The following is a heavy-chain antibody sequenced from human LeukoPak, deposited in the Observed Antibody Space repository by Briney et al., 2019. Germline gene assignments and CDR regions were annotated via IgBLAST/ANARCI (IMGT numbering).Heavy chain of an antibody. J-gene: IGHJ4*02. D-gene: IGHD3-16*01. CDR2: IFRNTDTMQT. CDR3: GAYKIGFGGDC. V-gene: IGHV3-15*01. CDR1: GLIFTNTW. Sequence: GGSLRLSCEASGLIFTNTWMTWVRRAPGKGLEWVGRIFRNTDTMQTEYATPVKGRFSISRDDSKNTLYLQMNSLTAEDTAMYYCGAYKIGFGGDCWGQGTPVTVSS.